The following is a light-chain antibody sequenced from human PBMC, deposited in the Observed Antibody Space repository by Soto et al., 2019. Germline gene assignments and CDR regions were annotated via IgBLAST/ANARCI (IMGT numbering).Light chain of an antibody. Sequence: EIVMTQSPATLSVSPGERATLSCRASQSVSSNLAWYQQKTGQAPRLLIYGASTRATGIPARFSGSGSGTEVTLTISNLQSEDFAVYYWQQYNNWPPMAFGQGTKVEIK. V-gene: IGKV3-15*01. J-gene: IGKJ1*01. CDR2: GAS. CDR1: QSVSSN. CDR3: QQYNNWPPMA.